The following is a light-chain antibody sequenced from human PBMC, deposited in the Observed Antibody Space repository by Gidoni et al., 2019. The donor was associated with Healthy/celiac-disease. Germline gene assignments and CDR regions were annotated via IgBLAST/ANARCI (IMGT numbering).Light chain of an antibody. V-gene: IGKV4-1*01. J-gene: IGKJ1*01. CDR3: QQYYSTPRT. CDR1: QSVLYSSNNKNY. Sequence: DIVMTQSPDSLAVSLGERDTINCKSSQSVLYSSNNKNYLAWYQQKPGQPPRLLIYWAATRASGVPDRFSGSGSGTDFTLTISSLQAEDVAVYYCQQYYSTPRTFGQGTKVEIK. CDR2: WAA.